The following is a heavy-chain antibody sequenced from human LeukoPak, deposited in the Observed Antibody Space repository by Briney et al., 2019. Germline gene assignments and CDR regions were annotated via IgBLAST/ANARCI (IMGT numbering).Heavy chain of an antibody. Sequence: GGSLRLSCAASEFSVGSNYMAWVRQAPGKGLEWVSLIYSGGSTYYADSVKGRFTISRDNSKNTLYLQMNSLRAEDTAVYYCARGSGYSYGFTGRERTKSRLDYWGQGTLVTVSS. V-gene: IGHV3-66*01. D-gene: IGHD5-18*01. CDR3: ARGSGYSYGFTGRERTKSRLDY. CDR2: IYSGGST. J-gene: IGHJ4*02. CDR1: EFSVGSNY.